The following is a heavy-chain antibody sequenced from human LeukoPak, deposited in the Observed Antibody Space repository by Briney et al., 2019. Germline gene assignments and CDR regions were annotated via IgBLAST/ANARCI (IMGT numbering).Heavy chain of an antibody. CDR3: ARAVCSGGSCYEGY. Sequence: SETLSLTCAVYGGSFSNYYWSWIRQPPGKGLEWIGEINHGGTTKYNPSLKSRVTISVDTSKKQFSLKLSSVTAADTAVYYCARAVCSGGSCYEGYWGQGTLVTVSS. D-gene: IGHD2-15*01. CDR2: INHGGTT. V-gene: IGHV4-34*01. CDR1: GGSFSNYY. J-gene: IGHJ4*02.